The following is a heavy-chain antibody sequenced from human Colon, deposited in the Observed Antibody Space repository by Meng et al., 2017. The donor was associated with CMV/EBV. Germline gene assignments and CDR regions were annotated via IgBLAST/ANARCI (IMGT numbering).Heavy chain of an antibody. D-gene: IGHD3-10*01. J-gene: IGHJ5*02. Sequence: SCKASGYTFPGNYIHWVRQAPGQGLEWMGWINPNSGGTHYPQKFRGWVTMTRDTSITTAYMELSRLKFDDTAIYYCARDSDFARFDPWGQGTLVTVSS. CDR2: INPNSGGT. V-gene: IGHV1-2*04. CDR3: ARDSDFARFDP. CDR1: GYTFPGNY.